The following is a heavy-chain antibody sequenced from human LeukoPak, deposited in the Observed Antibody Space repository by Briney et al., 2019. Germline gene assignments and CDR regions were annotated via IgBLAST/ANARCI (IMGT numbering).Heavy chain of an antibody. CDR3: ARDLDVELIVGASFDP. Sequence: ASVKVSCKASGYTFTGYYMHWVRQAPGQGLEWMGWINPNSGGTNYAQKFQGRVTMTRDTSISTAYMELSRLRSDDTAVYYCARDLDVELIVGASFDPWGQGTLVTVSS. D-gene: IGHD1-26*01. J-gene: IGHJ5*02. CDR2: INPNSGGT. V-gene: IGHV1-2*02. CDR1: GYTFTGYY.